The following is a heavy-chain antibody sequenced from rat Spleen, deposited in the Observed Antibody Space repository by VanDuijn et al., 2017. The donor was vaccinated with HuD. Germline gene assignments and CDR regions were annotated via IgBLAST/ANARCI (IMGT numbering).Heavy chain of an antibody. Sequence: EVQLVESGGGRVQPGRSLKLSCVASVITFNNYWMTWIRQAPGKGLEWVASISNTGDTFYPDSVKGLFSISRDDAESTIYLYMNSLRSEDTATYYCSPLPGYNLDYWGQGVMVTASS. J-gene: IGHJ2*01. CDR3: SPLPGYNLDY. CDR1: VITFNNYW. CDR2: ISNTGDT. D-gene: IGHD1-4*01. V-gene: IGHV5-31*01.